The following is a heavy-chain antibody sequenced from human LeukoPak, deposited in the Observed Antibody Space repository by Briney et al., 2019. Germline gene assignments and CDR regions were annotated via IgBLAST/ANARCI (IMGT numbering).Heavy chain of an antibody. V-gene: IGHV4-59*01. D-gene: IGHD1-1*01. CDR3: ARDSYTRFDY. CDR2: IYYSGST. CDR1: GGSISGYY. Sequence: SETLSLTCTVSGGSISGYYWSWIRQPPGKGLEWIGYIYYSGSTNYNPSLKSRVTISVDTSKNQFSLKLSSVTAADTAVYYCARDSYTRFDYWGQGTLVTVSS. J-gene: IGHJ4*02.